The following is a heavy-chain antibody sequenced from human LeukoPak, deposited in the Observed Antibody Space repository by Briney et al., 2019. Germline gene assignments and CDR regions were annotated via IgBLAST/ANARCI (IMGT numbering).Heavy chain of an antibody. D-gene: IGHD2-2*01. V-gene: IGHV4-4*09. CDR2: IYTSGST. CDR3: ARGGSYCSSTSCYHRWMAFDI. J-gene: IGHJ3*02. Sequence: SETLSLTCTVSGGLISSYYWSWIRQPPGKGLEWIGYIYTSGSTNYNPSLKSRVTISVDTSKNQFSLKLSSVTAADTAVYYCARGGSYCSSTSCYHRWMAFDIWGQGTMVTVSS. CDR1: GGLISSYY.